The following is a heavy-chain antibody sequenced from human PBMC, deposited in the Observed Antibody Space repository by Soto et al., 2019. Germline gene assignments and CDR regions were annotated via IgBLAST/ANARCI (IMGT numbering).Heavy chain of an antibody. CDR2: ISYSGGT. J-gene: IGHJ4*02. V-gene: IGHV4-59*01. D-gene: IGHD3-22*01. CDR1: GGSMNTYY. CDR3: ARVYDRSGYFYYFDY. Sequence: PSETLSLTCTVSGGSMNTYYWGWIRQPPGKGLEWIGYISYSGGTNYNPSLKSRVTISLDTSKNQFSLKLNSVTAADTAVYYCARVYDRSGYFYYFDYWGQGTLVTVSS.